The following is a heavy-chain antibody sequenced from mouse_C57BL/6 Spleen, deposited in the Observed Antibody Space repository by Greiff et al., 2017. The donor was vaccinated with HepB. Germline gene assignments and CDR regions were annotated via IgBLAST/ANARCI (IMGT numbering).Heavy chain of an antibody. V-gene: IGHV14-4*01. J-gene: IGHJ3*01. CDR3: TTGYYGSSYTFAY. CDR1: GFNIKDDY. CDR2: IDPENGDT. Sequence: EVKLVESGAELVRPGASVKLSCTASGFNIKDDYMHWVKQRPEQGLEWIGWIDPENGDTEYASKFQGKATITADTSSNTAYVQLSSLTSEDTAVYYCTTGYYGSSYTFAYWGQGTLVTVSA. D-gene: IGHD1-1*01.